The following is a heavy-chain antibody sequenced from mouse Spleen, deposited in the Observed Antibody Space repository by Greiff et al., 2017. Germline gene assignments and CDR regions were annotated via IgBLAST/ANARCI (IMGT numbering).Heavy chain of an antibody. CDR2: IDPENGDT. CDR3: TTNSNYDYYFDY. Sequence: EVQGVESGAELVRPGASVKLSCTASGFNIKDVYMHWVKQRPEQGLEWIGWIDPENGDTEYASKFQGKATITADTSSNTAYLQLSSLTSEDTAVYYCTTNSNYDYYFDYWGQGTTLTVSS. CDR1: GFNIKDVY. V-gene: IGHV14-4*01. D-gene: IGHD2-5*01. J-gene: IGHJ2*01.